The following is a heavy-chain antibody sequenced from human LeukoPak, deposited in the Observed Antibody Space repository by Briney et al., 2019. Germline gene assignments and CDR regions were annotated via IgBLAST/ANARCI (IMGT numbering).Heavy chain of an antibody. V-gene: IGHV3-23*01. CDR1: GFTFSSYA. CDR2: ISGSDGST. J-gene: IGHJ1*01. CDR3: ARGGKIPLAGTRSPQYFQH. Sequence: GGSLRLSCAASGFTFSSYAMSWVRQAPGKGLEWVSAISGSDGSTWYADSVKGRFTISRDNSKNTLYLQMNSLRPEDTAVYYCARGGKIPLAGTRSPQYFQHWGQGTLVTVSS. D-gene: IGHD6-19*01.